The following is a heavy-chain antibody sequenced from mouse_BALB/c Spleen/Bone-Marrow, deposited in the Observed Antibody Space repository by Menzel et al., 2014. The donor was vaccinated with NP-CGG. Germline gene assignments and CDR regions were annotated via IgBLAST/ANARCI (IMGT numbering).Heavy chain of an antibody. CDR2: IYPGSGST. V-gene: IGHV1S22*01. Sequence: LQQSGSELVRPGASVKLSCKASDYTFTSYWMHWVRQRPGQGLEWIGNIYPGSGSTNYGEKFKSKATLTVDTSSSTAYMQLSSLTSEDSAVYYCRSYDYAMDYWGQGTSVTVSS. CDR1: DYTFTSYW. D-gene: IGHD1-1*01. CDR3: RSYDYAMDY. J-gene: IGHJ4*01.